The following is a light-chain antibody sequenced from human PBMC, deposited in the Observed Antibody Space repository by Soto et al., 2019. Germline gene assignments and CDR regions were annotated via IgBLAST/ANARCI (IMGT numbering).Light chain of an antibody. CDR3: AAWDDSLSGVV. V-gene: IGLV1-47*01. Sequence: QSVLTQPPSASGTPGQRVTISCSGSSSNIGRSYVFWYKQLPGTAPRLLIYRNNQRPSGVPDRFAGSKSGTGASLASSGLRSDDEAVYYCAAWDDSLSGVVFGGGTKLTVL. CDR1: SSNIGRSY. CDR2: RNN. J-gene: IGLJ2*01.